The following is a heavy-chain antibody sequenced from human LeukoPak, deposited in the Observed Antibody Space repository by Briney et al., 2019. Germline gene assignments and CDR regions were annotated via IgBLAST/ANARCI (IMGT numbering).Heavy chain of an antibody. J-gene: IGHJ4*02. CDR1: GYSFTSYW. Sequence: GEPLKISCQGSGYSFTSYWIGWVRQMPGKGLEWMGIIYPSDSEIRYSPSFQGQVTILVDKSINTAYLQWSSLKASDTATYYCTRHVSRTAAATYWGQGTLVTVSS. CDR2: IYPSDSEI. D-gene: IGHD6-13*01. V-gene: IGHV5-51*01. CDR3: TRHVSRTAAATY.